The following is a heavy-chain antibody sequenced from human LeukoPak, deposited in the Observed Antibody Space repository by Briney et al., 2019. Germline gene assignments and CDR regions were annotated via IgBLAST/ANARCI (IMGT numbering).Heavy chain of an antibody. CDR3: TKEDPRFDP. CDR1: GFTFSSYA. CDR2: ISGSGAST. Sequence: AGGSLRLSCAASGFTFSSYAMSWVRQAPGKGLEWLSAISGSGASTYYADSVRGRFTISRDNSKSTLYLQMNSLRADDTAVYYCTKEDPRFDPWGQGTLVTVSS. V-gene: IGHV3-23*01. J-gene: IGHJ5*02.